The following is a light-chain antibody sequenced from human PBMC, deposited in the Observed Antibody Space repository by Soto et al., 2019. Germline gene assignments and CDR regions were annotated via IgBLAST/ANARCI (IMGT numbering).Light chain of an antibody. Sequence: QSALTQPRSVSGSPGQSVSISCTGTTSDVGSYNYVSWYQQHPGKAPRLMIYDVRKRPSGVPDRFSGSKSGNTASLTISGLRAEDEAHYYCCSYAGSYVWVFGGGTKLTVL. J-gene: IGLJ3*02. CDR2: DVR. CDR3: CSYAGSYVWV. CDR1: TSDVGSYNY. V-gene: IGLV2-11*01.